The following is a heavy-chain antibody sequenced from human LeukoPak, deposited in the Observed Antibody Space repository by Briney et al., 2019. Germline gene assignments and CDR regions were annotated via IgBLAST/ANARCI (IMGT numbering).Heavy chain of an antibody. D-gene: IGHD5-18*01. CDR2: ISGSGLST. CDR3: AKDPEAMVISYYFDY. J-gene: IGHJ4*02. CDR1: GFTFSSYA. V-gene: IGHV3-23*01. Sequence: GGSLRLSCAASGFTFSSYAMSWVRQAPGKGLEWVSAISGSGLSTYYADSVKGRFTISRDNSKNTLYLQMNSPRAEDTALYYCAKDPEAMVISYYFDYWGQGTLVTVSS.